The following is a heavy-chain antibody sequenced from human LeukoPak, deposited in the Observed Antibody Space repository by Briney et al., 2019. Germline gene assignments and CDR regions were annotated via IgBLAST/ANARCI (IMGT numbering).Heavy chain of an antibody. D-gene: IGHD6-19*01. CDR2: IIPIFGTA. CDR3: ARARSGWYLDY. V-gene: IGHV1-69*01. CDR1: GGTFSSYA. Sequence: AASVKVSCKASGGTFSSYAISWVRQAPGQGLEWMGGIIPIFGTANYAQKFQGRVTITADESTSTAYMELSSPRPEDTAVYYCARARSGWYLDYWGQGTLVTVSS. J-gene: IGHJ4*02.